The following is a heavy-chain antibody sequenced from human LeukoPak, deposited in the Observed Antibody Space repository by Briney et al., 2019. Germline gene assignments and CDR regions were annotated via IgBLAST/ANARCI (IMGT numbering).Heavy chain of an antibody. V-gene: IGHV3-9*01. J-gene: IGHJ4*02. Sequence: GRSLRLSCAASGFTFDDYAMHWVRQAPGKGLEWVSGISWNSGSIGYADSVKGRFTISRDNSKNTLYLQMNSLRAEDTAVYYCAKDAVRGIAAALPDYWGQGTLVTVSS. CDR3: AKDAVRGIAAALPDY. D-gene: IGHD6-13*01. CDR1: GFTFDDYA. CDR2: ISWNSGSI.